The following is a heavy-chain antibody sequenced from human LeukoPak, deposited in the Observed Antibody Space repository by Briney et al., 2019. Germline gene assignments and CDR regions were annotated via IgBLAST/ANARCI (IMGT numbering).Heavy chain of an antibody. V-gene: IGHV1-2*02. D-gene: IGHD5-18*01. CDR2: INPNNGGT. J-gene: IGHJ4*02. CDR1: GYTFTDYY. Sequence: ASVKVSCKASGYTFTDYYMHWVRQAPGQGLEWMGWINPNNGGTNYAQKFQGRVTMTRDTSISTAYMEVIRLRSDDTAVYYCARDPYSNYFDYWGQGTLVTVSS. CDR3: ARDPYSNYFDY.